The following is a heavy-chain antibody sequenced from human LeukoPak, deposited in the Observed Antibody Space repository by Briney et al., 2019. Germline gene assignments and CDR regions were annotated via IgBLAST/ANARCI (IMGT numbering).Heavy chain of an antibody. CDR1: GYTFTDYY. CDR2: INPNSGGT. V-gene: IGHV1-2*02. CDR3: ARMGATAY. D-gene: IGHD1-26*01. J-gene: IGHJ4*02. Sequence: GASVKVSCKASGYTFTDYYIHWVRQAPGQGLEWMGWINPNSGGTNYAQKFQGRVTMTRDTPINTTYMELSRLRSDDTAVYYCARMGATAYWGQGTLVTVSS.